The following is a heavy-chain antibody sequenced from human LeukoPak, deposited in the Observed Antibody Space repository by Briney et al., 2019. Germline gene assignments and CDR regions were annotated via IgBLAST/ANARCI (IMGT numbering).Heavy chain of an antibody. D-gene: IGHD6-6*01. CDR3: ARGGIAARPGWFDP. J-gene: IGHJ5*02. CDR2: IYTSGSP. Sequence: SETLSLTCTVSGGSISRGSYYWSWIRQPAGKGLEWFGRIYTSGSPNYNPPLECRDTISVDTSNNQFSLKLSSVTAADTAVYYSARGGIAARPGWFDPWGQGTLVTVSS. V-gene: IGHV4-61*02. CDR1: GGSISRGSYY.